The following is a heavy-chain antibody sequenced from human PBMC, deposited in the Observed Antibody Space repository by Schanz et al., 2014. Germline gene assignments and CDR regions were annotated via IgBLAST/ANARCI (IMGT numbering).Heavy chain of an antibody. Sequence: QVQLVQSGADVKKPGSSVRVSCKASGGTFSRLTFSWVRQAPGQGLEWMGRIIPILGIANYAQKFQGRVTNTADKSTSTAYMDLSSLRPEDTALYYCARGTMPGTFDIWGQGTMVTVSS. CDR1: GGTFSRLT. V-gene: IGHV1-69*02. CDR2: IIPILGIA. J-gene: IGHJ3*02. CDR3: ARGTMPGTFDI. D-gene: IGHD2-2*01.